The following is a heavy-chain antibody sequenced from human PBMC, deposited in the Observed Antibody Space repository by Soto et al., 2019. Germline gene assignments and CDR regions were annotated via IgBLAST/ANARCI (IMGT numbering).Heavy chain of an antibody. CDR1: GFTLSSYA. V-gene: IGHV3-23*01. CDR3: ASRTGTAGWRGYFDY. D-gene: IGHD1-1*01. J-gene: IGHJ4*02. Sequence: EVQLLESGGGLVQPGGSLRLSCAASGFTLSSYAMRWVRQAPGKGLEWVSAISGSGGSTYYADSVKGRFTISRDNSKNTLYLQMNSLRAEDTAVYYCASRTGTAGWRGYFDYWGQGTLVTVSS. CDR2: ISGSGGST.